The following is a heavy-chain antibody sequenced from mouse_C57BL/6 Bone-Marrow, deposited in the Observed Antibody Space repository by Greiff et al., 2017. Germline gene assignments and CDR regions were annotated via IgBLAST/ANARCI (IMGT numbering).Heavy chain of an antibody. CDR1: GYTFTNYW. J-gene: IGHJ4*01. CDR3: ARMETGTYAMDY. V-gene: IGHV1-63*01. D-gene: IGHD4-1*01. CDR2: IYPGGGYT. Sequence: QVQLQQSGAELVRPGTSVKMSCKASGYTFTNYWIGWAKQRPGHGLEWIGDIYPGGGYTNYNEKFKGKATLTADKSSSTAYMQFSSLTSEVSAIYYCARMETGTYAMDYWGQGTSVTVSS.